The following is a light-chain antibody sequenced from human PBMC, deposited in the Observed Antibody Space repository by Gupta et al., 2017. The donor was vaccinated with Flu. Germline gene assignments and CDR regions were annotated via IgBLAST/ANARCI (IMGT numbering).Light chain of an antibody. Sequence: DIQLTQSPSFLSASVGDRVTITCRASQDISNYLAWYQQKPGKAPELLIYAASTLQSGVPSRFSGSGSGTEFTLTISRLQPGDFATYYCQRINSYPRSFGGGTKVEIK. J-gene: IGKJ4*01. V-gene: IGKV1-9*01. CDR3: QRINSYPRS. CDR1: QDISNY. CDR2: AAS.